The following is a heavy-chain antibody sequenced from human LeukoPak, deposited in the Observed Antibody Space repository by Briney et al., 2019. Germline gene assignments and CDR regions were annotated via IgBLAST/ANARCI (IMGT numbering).Heavy chain of an antibody. J-gene: IGHJ4*02. D-gene: IGHD5-18*01. CDR2: ISGSGGST. CDR3: AKAERYRHYLDY. Sequence: GGSLRLSCAASGFTFSSYAMSWVRQAPGKRLEWVSAISGSGGSTYYADSVKGRFTISRDNSKNTLYLQMNSLRAEDTAVYYCAKAERYRHYLDYWGQGTLVTVSA. V-gene: IGHV3-23*01. CDR1: GFTFSSYA.